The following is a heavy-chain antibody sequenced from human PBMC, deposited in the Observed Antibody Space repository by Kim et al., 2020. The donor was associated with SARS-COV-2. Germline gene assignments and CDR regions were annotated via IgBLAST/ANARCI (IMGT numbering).Heavy chain of an antibody. CDR2: IYPGDSDT. J-gene: IGHJ4*02. D-gene: IGHD2-15*01. CDR1: GYSFTSYW. Sequence: GESLKISCKGSGYSFTSYWIGWVRQMPGKGLEWMGIIYPGDSDTRYSPSFQGQVTISADKSISTAYLQWSSLKASDTAMYYCARPLRWGGYLFAFDYWGQGTLVTVSS. V-gene: IGHV5-51*01. CDR3: ARPLRWGGYLFAFDY.